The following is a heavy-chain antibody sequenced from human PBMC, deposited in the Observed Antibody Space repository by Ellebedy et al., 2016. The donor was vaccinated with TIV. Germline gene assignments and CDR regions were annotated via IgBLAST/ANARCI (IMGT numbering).Heavy chain of an antibody. CDR3: ARDRGYYGMDV. Sequence: GESLKISCAASGFTFSSFSMNWVRQAPGKGLEWVANIKQDGSERYYAESAKGRFTISRDNAKNSLYLQMNSLRAEDTAVYYCARDRGYYGMDVWGQGTTVTVSS. V-gene: IGHV3-7*01. CDR1: GFTFSSFS. CDR2: IKQDGSER. J-gene: IGHJ6*02.